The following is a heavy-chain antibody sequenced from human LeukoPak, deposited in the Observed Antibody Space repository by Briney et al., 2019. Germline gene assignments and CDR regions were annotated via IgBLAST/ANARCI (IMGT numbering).Heavy chain of an antibody. CDR1: GFTFSSYW. CDR2: IKQDGSEK. Sequence: PGGSLRLSCAASGFTFSSYWMSWVRQAPGKGLEWVANIKQDGSEKYYVDSVKGRFTISRDNAKNSLYLQMNSLRAEDTAVYYCARDPSSYGSGSTKDYWGQGTLVTVSS. CDR3: ARDPSSYGSGSTKDY. J-gene: IGHJ4*02. V-gene: IGHV3-7*01. D-gene: IGHD3-10*01.